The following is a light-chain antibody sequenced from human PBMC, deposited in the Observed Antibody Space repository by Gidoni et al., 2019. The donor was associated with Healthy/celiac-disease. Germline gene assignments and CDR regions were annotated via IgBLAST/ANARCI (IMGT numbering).Light chain of an antibody. CDR3: QQYNSTPRT. CDR2: WAS. CDR1: QSVLYSSNNTNY. J-gene: IGKJ1*01. V-gene: IGKV4-1*01. Sequence: DIVMTQSPVSLAVSLGEGATIHCKSSQSVLYSSNNTNYLAWYQQKPGQPPKLLIYWASTRESGVPDRFSGSGSGTDFTLTISSLQAEDVAVYYCQQYNSTPRTFGQGTKVEIK.